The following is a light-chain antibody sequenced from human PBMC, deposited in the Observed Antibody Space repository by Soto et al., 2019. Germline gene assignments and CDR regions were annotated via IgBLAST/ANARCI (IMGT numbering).Light chain of an antibody. Sequence: EIVMTQSPATLSVSPGERATLSCRASQSIKNKLAWYQQKPGQAPRLLIYAASTRAYGIPARFSGSGSGTDFTLTISSLQSEDFAIFYCQQYNSWPLTFGGGTKVEIK. J-gene: IGKJ4*01. CDR3: QQYNSWPLT. CDR1: QSIKNK. V-gene: IGKV3-15*01. CDR2: AAS.